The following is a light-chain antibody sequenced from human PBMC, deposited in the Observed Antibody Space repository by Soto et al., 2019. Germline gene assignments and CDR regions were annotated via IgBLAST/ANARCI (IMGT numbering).Light chain of an antibody. V-gene: IGLV2-14*01. J-gene: IGLJ2*01. CDR2: EVS. Sequence: QSVLTQPASVSGSPAQSITISCTGTSSDVGGYDYVSWYQQHPGKAPKLMIYEVSNLPSGVSNRFSGSKSGNTASLTISGLQAEDEADYYCSSYTSSTTLVFGGGTKLTVL. CDR1: SSDVGGYDY. CDR3: SSYTSSTTLV.